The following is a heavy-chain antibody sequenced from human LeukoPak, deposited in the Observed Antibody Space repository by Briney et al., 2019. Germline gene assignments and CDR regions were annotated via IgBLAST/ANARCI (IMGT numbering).Heavy chain of an antibody. CDR3: ARDGVTIFGVLVHYYYYYYMDV. V-gene: IGHV1-2*06. D-gene: IGHD3-3*01. J-gene: IGHJ6*03. CDR2: INPNSGGT. Sequence: ASVKVSCKASGYTFTGYYMHWVRQAPRQGLEWMGRINPNSGGTNYAQKFQGRVTMTRDTSISTAYMEVSRLRSDDTAVYYCARDGVTIFGVLVHYYYYYYMDVWGKGTTVTVSS. CDR1: GYTFTGYY.